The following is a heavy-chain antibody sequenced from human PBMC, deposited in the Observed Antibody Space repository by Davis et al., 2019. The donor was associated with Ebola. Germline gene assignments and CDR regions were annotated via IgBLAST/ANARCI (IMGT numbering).Heavy chain of an antibody. Sequence: PGGSLRLSCAASGFTFSSYGMHWVRQAPGKGLEWVAVIWYDGSNKYYADSVKGRFTISRDNAKNSLYLQMNSLRAEDTAVYYCARDEQVVWSGYPISYYYGMDVWGQGTTVTVSS. J-gene: IGHJ6*02. D-gene: IGHD3-3*01. CDR1: GFTFSSYG. CDR2: IWYDGSNK. V-gene: IGHV3-33*01. CDR3: ARDEQVVWSGYPISYYYGMDV.